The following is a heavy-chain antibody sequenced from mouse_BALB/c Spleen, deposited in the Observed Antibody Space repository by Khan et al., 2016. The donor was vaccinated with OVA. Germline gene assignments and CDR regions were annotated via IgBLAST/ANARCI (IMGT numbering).Heavy chain of an antibody. CDR1: GYTFTSYW. CDR2: INPSAGYT. V-gene: IGHV1-7*01. CDR3: ARDRIDY. Sequence: VQLVESGAELAKPGASVKMSCKASGYTFTSYWMHWVKQRPGQGLEWIGCINPSAGYTDYNQKFKDKATLTADKSSSTAYMQLNSLTSEDSAVYYCARDRIDYWGQGTTLTVSS. J-gene: IGHJ2*01.